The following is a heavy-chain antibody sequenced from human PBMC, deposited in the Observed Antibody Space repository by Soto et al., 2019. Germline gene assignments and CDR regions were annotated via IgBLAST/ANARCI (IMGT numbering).Heavy chain of an antibody. CDR3: ARDCGGDCSVFDY. V-gene: IGHV4-59*01. J-gene: IGHJ4*02. D-gene: IGHD2-21*02. CDR2: IYYSGST. CDR1: GGSISSYY. Sequence: QVQLQESGPGLVKPSETLSLTCTVSGGSISSYYWSWIRQPPGKGLEWIGYIYYSGSTNYNPSLKIRVTVSVDTSKNQFSLKLSSVTAADTAVYYCARDCGGDCSVFDYWGQGTLVTVSS.